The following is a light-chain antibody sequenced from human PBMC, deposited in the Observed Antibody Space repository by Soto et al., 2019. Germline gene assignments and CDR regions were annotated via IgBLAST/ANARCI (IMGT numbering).Light chain of an antibody. V-gene: IGKV1-5*03. CDR1: QSITNW. Sequence: DIQLTQSPSTLSASVGDRVTITCRASQSITNWLAWYQQKPGKAPKVLIHMASSLKSGVPSRFSGSGSGTEFTLTITSLQPDDSATYYCQQYNSLSSVSIGGGTKVEI. J-gene: IGKJ4*01. CDR2: MAS. CDR3: QQYNSLSSVS.